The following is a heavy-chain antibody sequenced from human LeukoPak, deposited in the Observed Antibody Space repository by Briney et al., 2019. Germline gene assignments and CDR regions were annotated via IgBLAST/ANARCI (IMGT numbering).Heavy chain of an antibody. Sequence: GGSLRLSCAASGFTFSSYGMHWVRQAPGKGLEWVAFIRYDGSNKYYADSVKGRFTISRDNSKNTLYLQMNSLRAEDTAVYYCARVGYGSDTNYYYMDVWGKGTTVTISS. CDR2: IRYDGSNK. J-gene: IGHJ6*03. V-gene: IGHV3-30*02. CDR3: ARVGYGSDTNYYYMDV. CDR1: GFTFSSYG. D-gene: IGHD3-10*01.